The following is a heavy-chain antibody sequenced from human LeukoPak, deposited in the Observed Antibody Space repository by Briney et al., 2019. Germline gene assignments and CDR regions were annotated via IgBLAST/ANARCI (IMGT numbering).Heavy chain of an antibody. V-gene: IGHV3-53*01. CDR2: IYSGCKT. Sequence: PGGPLRLSCAASGIIVSNYYMSWVRQAPGKGLEWVSVIYSGCKTYYADSVKGRFTISRDDSKNTLYLQMNSLRAEDTALYYCARINFYDSSGFYRDYWGQGTLVTVSS. D-gene: IGHD3-22*01. CDR3: ARINFYDSSGFYRDY. CDR1: GIIVSNYY. J-gene: IGHJ4*02.